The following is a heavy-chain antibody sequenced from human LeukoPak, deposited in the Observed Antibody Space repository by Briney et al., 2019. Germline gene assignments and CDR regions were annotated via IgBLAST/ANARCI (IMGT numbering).Heavy chain of an antibody. D-gene: IGHD2-8*01. J-gene: IGHJ4*02. Sequence: ASVKVSCKASGYTFTGYYMHWVRQAPGQGLEWMGWINPNSGGTNYAQKFQGRVTMTRDTSISTAYMELSRLRSDDTAVYYCARDHRRVPRTNGVCYNLDTCTTSTIFDYWGQGTLVTASS. CDR1: GYTFTGYY. CDR3: ARDHRRVPRTNGVCYNLDTCTTSTIFDY. CDR2: INPNSGGT. V-gene: IGHV1-2*02.